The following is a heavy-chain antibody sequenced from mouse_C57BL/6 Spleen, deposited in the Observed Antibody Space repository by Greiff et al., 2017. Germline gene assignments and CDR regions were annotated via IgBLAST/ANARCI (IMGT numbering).Heavy chain of an antibody. CDR2: IDPSDSYT. CDR3: ARWTYYAMDY. CDR1: GYTFTSYW. Sequence: QVQLQQPGAELVKPGASVKLSCKASGYTFTSYWMQWVKQRPGQGLEWIGGIDPSDSYTNYNQKFKGKATLTVDTSSSTAYMQLSSLTSEDSAVYYCARWTYYAMDYWGQGTSVTVSS. J-gene: IGHJ4*01. V-gene: IGHV1-50*01.